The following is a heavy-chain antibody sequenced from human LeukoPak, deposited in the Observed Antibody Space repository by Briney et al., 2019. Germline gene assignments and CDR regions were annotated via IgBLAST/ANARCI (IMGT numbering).Heavy chain of an antibody. CDR2: IIPIFGTA. V-gene: IGHV1-69*06. CDR3: ARGAYYDFWSGYSAPDYYFDY. J-gene: IGHJ4*02. D-gene: IGHD3-3*01. Sequence: SVKVSCKASGGTFSSYAISWVRQAPGQGLEWMGGIIPIFGTANYAQKFQGRVTITADKSTSTAYMELSSLRSEDTAVYYCARGAYYDFWSGYSAPDYYFDYWGQGTLVTVSS. CDR1: GGTFSSYA.